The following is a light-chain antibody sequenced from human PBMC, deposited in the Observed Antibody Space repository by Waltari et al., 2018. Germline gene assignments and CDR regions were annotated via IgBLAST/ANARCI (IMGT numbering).Light chain of an antibody. CDR1: DTDAGGHNF. CDR3: SSYTRGRTYV. J-gene: IGLJ1*01. V-gene: IGLV2-14*03. CDR2: DVS. Sequence: QSALTQPASVSGPPGQSIAISCTGSDTDAGGHNFVSWYQQHPGKVPKLIIFDVSNRPSGISYRFSGSKFGNTASLTISGLQADDEADYYCSSYTRGRTYVFGSGTKVTVL.